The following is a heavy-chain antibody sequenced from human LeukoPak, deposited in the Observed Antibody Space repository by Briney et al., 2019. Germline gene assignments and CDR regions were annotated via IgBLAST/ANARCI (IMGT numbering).Heavy chain of an antibody. D-gene: IGHD4-17*01. J-gene: IGHJ4*02. V-gene: IGHV4-30-4*01. CDR3: ARAHRDGDLPPMVYY. CDR1: GGSISSGDYY. Sequence: SETLSLTCTVSGGSISSGDYYWSWIRQPPGKGLEWIGYIYYSGSTYYNTSLKSRVTISVDTSKNQFSLKLSSVTAADTAVYYCARAHRDGDLPPMVYYWGQGTLVTVSS. CDR2: IYYSGST.